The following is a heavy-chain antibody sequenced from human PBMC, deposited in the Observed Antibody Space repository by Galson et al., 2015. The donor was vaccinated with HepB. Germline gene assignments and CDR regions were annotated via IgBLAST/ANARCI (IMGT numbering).Heavy chain of an antibody. CDR3: ASRGSSGSLYYFDY. CDR1: GYSFTGYF. Sequence: SVKVSCKASGYSFTGYFIHWVRQAPGQGLEWMGWINPNSGGTNCAQKFQGRVTMTKDTSISTAYMELSRLRSDDTAVYYCASRGSSGSLYYFDYWGQGTLVTVSS. D-gene: IGHD6-19*01. CDR2: INPNSGGT. J-gene: IGHJ4*02. V-gene: IGHV1-2*02.